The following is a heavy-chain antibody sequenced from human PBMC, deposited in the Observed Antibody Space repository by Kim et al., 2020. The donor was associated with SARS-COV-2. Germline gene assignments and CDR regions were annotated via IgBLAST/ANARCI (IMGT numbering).Heavy chain of an antibody. CDR1: GFTFSSYG. Sequence: GGSLRLSCAASGFTFSSYGMHWVRQAPGKGLEWVAVISYDGSNKYYADSVKGRFTISRDNSKNTLYLQMNSLRAEDTAVYYCARGVVGARYFDYWGQGTLVTVSS. D-gene: IGHD1-26*01. V-gene: IGHV3-33*05. CDR3: ARGVVGARYFDY. J-gene: IGHJ4*02. CDR2: ISYDGSNK.